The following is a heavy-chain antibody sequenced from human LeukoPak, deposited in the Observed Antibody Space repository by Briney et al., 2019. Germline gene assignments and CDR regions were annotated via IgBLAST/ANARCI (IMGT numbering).Heavy chain of an antibody. CDR1: GGTFSSYA. V-gene: IGHV1-69*05. CDR3: ARVNKPPGEVVPAASGGAFDI. Sequence: GASVKVSCKASGGTFSSYAISWVRQAPGQGLEWMGGIIPIFGTANYAQKSQGRVTITTDESTSTAYMELSSLRSEDTAVYYCARVNKPPGEVVPAASGGAFDIWGQGTMVTVSS. CDR2: IIPIFGTA. J-gene: IGHJ3*02. D-gene: IGHD2-2*01.